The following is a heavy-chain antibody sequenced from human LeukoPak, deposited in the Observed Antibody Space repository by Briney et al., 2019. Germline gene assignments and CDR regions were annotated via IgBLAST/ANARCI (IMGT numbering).Heavy chain of an antibody. J-gene: IGHJ5*02. Sequence: SETLSLTCAVYGGSFSGYYWSWIRQPPGKGLEWIGEINHSGSTNYNPSLTSRVTISEDTSKNQFSLKLSSVTAADTAVYYCARGGGSGLYCSSTSCYWFDPWGQGTLVTVSS. CDR2: INHSGST. V-gene: IGHV4-34*01. CDR3: ARGGGSGLYCSSTSCYWFDP. D-gene: IGHD2-2*01. CDR1: GGSFSGYY.